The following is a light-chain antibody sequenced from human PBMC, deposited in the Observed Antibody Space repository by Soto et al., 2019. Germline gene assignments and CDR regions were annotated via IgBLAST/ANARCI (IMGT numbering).Light chain of an antibody. Sequence: QSALTQPASVSGSPGQSIAISCTGTSSDVGGHKYVSWYQQHPGKAPKLIIYEVSNRPSGVSDRFSGSKSGNTASLTISGLQAEDEADYYCSSYTNSDTWVFGGGTKLTVL. J-gene: IGLJ3*02. CDR2: EVS. CDR3: SSYTNSDTWV. CDR1: SSDVGGHKY. V-gene: IGLV2-14*01.